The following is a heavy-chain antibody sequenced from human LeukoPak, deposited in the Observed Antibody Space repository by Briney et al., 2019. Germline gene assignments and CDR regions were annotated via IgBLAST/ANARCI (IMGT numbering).Heavy chain of an antibody. V-gene: IGHV4-4*02. J-gene: IGHJ5*02. CDR2: IYDSGST. Sequence: ASETLSLTCAVSDYSISSGNWWSWVRQTPGKGLEWIGEIYDSGSTNYNPSLKSRVTISVDKSKNQFSLKLNSVTAADTAVYYCASRGLVKWFDLWGQGTLVTVSS. D-gene: IGHD2/OR15-2a*01. CDR1: DYSISSGNW. CDR3: ASRGLVKWFDL.